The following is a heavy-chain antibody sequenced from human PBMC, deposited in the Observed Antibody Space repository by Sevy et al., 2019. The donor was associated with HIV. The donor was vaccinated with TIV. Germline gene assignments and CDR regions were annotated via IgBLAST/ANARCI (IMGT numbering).Heavy chain of an antibody. Sequence: GGSLRLSCAASGFPFNDHAMHWVRQVPGKGLEWVSGISWNSRNIGYADSVKGRFTISRDNARHFVYLEMNSLRPEDSDFYYCAKDINRGCDGVNCYSYYYYFYGLDVRGQGTTVTVSS. CDR3: AKDINRGCDGVNCYSYYYYFYGLDV. D-gene: IGHD2-21*01. V-gene: IGHV3-9*01. CDR2: ISWNSRNI. CDR1: GFPFNDHA. J-gene: IGHJ6*02.